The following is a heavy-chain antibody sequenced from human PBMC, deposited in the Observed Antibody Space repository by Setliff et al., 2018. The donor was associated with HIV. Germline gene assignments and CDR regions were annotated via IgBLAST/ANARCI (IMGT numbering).Heavy chain of an antibody. V-gene: IGHV4-39*07. CDR2: IYHNGNT. CDR1: GGSTSSSSYY. CDR3: ATSLITVPPDAFDI. Sequence: SETLYLTCTVAGGSTSSSSYYWGWIRQPPGMGLEWIASIYHNGNTYYNPSLKSRVTMSVDTSKNQFSLKLSSVTAADTAVYYCATSLITVPPDAFDIWGQGTMVTVS. J-gene: IGHJ3*02. D-gene: IGHD4-4*01.